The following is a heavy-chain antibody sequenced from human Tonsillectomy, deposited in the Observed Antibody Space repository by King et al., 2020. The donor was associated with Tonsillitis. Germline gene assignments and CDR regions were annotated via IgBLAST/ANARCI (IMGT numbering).Heavy chain of an antibody. CDR2: ISSRSTHT. CDR1: GFTFSDYF. D-gene: IGHD2-2*02. J-gene: IGHJ4*02. CDR3: ARARAVGHYMSNLY. V-gene: IGHV3-11*06. Sequence: QLVQSGGGLVKPGGSLRLSCAASGFTFSDYFMSWIRQAPGKGLEWVSYISSRSTHTNYADSVKGRFTISRDDAKNSLFLQMSSLRAEDTAVYYCARARAVGHYMSNLYWGQGTLVTVSS.